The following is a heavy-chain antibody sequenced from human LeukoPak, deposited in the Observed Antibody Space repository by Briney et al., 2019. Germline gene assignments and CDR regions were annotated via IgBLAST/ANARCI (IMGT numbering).Heavy chain of an antibody. CDR3: AKGVSSSWRGYFDY. V-gene: IGHV3-23*01. D-gene: IGHD6-13*01. CDR1: GFTFSNYA. CDR2: ISGNGGTI. J-gene: IGHJ4*02. Sequence: GGSLRPSCAASGFTFSNYAMSWVRQAPGKGLEWVSGISGNGGTIYYAGSVKGRFTSSRDNSKNTLYLQMNSLKVEDTAVYYCAKGVSSSWRGYFDYWGQGTVVSVSS.